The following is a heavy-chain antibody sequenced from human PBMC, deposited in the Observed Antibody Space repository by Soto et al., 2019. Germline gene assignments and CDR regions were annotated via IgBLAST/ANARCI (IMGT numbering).Heavy chain of an antibody. D-gene: IGHD6-19*01. J-gene: IGHJ3*02. Sequence: GGSLRLSCSASGFTFSSYAMHWVRQAPGKGLEYVSAISSNGGSTYYADSVKGRFTISRDNSKNTLYLQMSSLRAEDTAVYYCVKESPGYSSGWYDAFDIWGQGTMVTVSS. CDR2: ISSNGGST. CDR3: VKESPGYSSGWYDAFDI. CDR1: GFTFSSYA. V-gene: IGHV3-64D*08.